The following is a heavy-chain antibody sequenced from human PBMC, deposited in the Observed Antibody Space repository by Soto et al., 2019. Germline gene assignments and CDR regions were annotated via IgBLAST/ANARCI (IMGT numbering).Heavy chain of an antibody. Sequence: SVKVSCKASGGTFSSYAISWVRQAPGQGLEWMGGIIPIFGTANYAQKFQGRVTITADESTSTAYMELNSLKTEDTAVYYCARVVGATNWFDPWGQGTLVTVSS. J-gene: IGHJ5*02. V-gene: IGHV1-69*13. CDR3: ARVVGATNWFDP. D-gene: IGHD1-26*01. CDR1: GGTFSSYA. CDR2: IIPIFGTA.